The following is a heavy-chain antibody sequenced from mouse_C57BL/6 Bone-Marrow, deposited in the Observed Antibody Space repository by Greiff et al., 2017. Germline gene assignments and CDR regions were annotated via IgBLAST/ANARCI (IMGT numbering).Heavy chain of an antibody. V-gene: IGHV6-6*01. J-gene: IGHJ2*01. CDR2: IRNKANNHAK. CDR1: GFTFSDAW. CDR3: TRYGSSSFDY. D-gene: IGHD1-1*01. Sequence: EVKLMESGGGLVQPGGSMKLSCAASGFTFSDAWMDWVRQSPEKGLEWVAEIRNKANNHAKYYAESVKGRFTISRDDSKRSVYLQMNSLRAEDTGIYYSTRYGSSSFDYWGQGTTLTVSS.